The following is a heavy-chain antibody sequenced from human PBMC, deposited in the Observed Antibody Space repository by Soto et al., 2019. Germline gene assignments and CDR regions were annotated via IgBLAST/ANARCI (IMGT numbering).Heavy chain of an antibody. J-gene: IGHJ3*02. CDR2: IGTAGDT. Sequence: GGSLRLSCAASGFTFSSYDMHGVRQATGKGLEWVSAIGTAGDTYYPGSVKGRFTISRENAKNSLYLQMNSLRAEDTAVYYCARGYYYDSSGYYVGSGFAFDIWGQGTMVTVSS. CDR3: ARGYYYDSSGYYVGSGFAFDI. V-gene: IGHV3-13*01. CDR1: GFTFSSYD. D-gene: IGHD3-22*01.